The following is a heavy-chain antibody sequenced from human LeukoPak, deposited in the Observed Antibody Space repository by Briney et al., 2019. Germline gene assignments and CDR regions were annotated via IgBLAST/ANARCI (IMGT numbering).Heavy chain of an antibody. J-gene: IGHJ4*02. D-gene: IGHD3-9*01. CDR2: IYHSGST. CDR1: GGSISNGGYS. V-gene: IGHV4-30-2*01. Sequence: SQTLSLTCAVSGGSISNGGYSWSWIRQPPGKGLEWIGYIYHSGSTYYNPSLKSRVTISVDRSKNQFSLKLSSVTAADTAVYYCARLGDYDTLDYWGQGTLVTVSS. CDR3: ARLGDYDTLDY.